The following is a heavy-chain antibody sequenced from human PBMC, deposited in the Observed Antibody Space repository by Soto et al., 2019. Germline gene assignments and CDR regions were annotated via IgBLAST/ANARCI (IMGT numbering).Heavy chain of an antibody. CDR3: ARYEYDSTRHDTEL. J-gene: IGHJ4*02. CDR2: IYHRGAT. D-gene: IGHD3-22*01. Sequence: ETLSLTSSVSGYSINRGYYWGWIRQAPGKGLEWIGSIYHRGATYYTPSFKTRATISLDTSKNQFTLRLTSVTAADTAVYFCARYEYDSTRHDTELCGPGTLVPVSS. V-gene: IGHV4-38-2*02. CDR1: GYSINRGYY.